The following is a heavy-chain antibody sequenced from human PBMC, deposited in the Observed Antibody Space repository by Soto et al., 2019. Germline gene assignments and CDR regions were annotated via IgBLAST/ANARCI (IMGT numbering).Heavy chain of an antibody. V-gene: IGHV3-74*01. D-gene: IGHD3-10*01. J-gene: IGHJ4*02. CDR1: GFTLSSYW. Sequence: EVQLVESGGGLVQSGGSLRLSCEASGFTLSSYWMHWVRQAPGEGLVWVSRIKGDGISTNYADSVKGRFTISRDNAKVTVFLQMNGLSADDTAVYYCARGAMGNYYNDYWGQGILVTVSS. CDR2: IKGDGIST. CDR3: ARGAMGNYYNDY.